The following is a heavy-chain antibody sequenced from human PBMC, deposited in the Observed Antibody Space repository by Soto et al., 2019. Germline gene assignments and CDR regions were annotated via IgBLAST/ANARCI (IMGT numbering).Heavy chain of an antibody. V-gene: IGHV1-46*03. D-gene: IGHD3-3*01. Sequence: ASVKVSCKASGYTFTSYYMHWVRQAPGQGLEWMGIINPSGGSTSYAQKFQGRVTMTRDTSTSTVYMELSSLRSEDTAVYYCARDTYDFWSGPPRIYYHYYMAVWGKGTTVTVSS. CDR1: GYTFTSYY. CDR2: INPSGGST. CDR3: ARDTYDFWSGPPRIYYHYYMAV. J-gene: IGHJ6*03.